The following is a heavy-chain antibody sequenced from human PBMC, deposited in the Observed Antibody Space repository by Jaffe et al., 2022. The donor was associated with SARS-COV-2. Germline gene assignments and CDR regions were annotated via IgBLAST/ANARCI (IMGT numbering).Heavy chain of an antibody. CDR3: ARTHTYYYDSSGYPYLDY. CDR2: IYHSGST. Sequence: QVQLQESGPGLVKPSGTLSLTCAVSGGSISSSNWWSWVRQPPGKGLEWIGEIYHSGSTNYNPSLKSRVTISVDKSKNQFSLKLSSVTAADTAVYYCARTHTYYYDSSGYPYLDYWGQGTLVTVSS. V-gene: IGHV4-4*02. J-gene: IGHJ4*02. CDR1: GGSISSSNW. D-gene: IGHD3-22*01.